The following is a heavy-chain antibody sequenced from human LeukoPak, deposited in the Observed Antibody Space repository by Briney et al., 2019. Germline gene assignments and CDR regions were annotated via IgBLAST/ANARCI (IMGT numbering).Heavy chain of an antibody. J-gene: IGHJ4*02. V-gene: IGHV4-30-4*01. CDR2: IYYSGST. CDR3: ASGEGGFGEFLYYFDY. CDR1: GGSISSGDYY. D-gene: IGHD3-10*01. Sequence: SETLSLTCTVSGGSISSGDYYWSWIRQPPGKGLEWIGYIYYSGSTYYNPSLKSRVTISVVTSKNQFSLKLSSVTAADTAVYYCASGEGGFGEFLYYFDYWGQGTLVTVSS.